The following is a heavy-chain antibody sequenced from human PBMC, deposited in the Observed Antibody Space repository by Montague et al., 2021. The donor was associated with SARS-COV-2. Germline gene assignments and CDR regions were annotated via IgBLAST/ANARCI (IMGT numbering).Heavy chain of an antibody. CDR2: ISYDGSNK. D-gene: IGHD3-9*01. J-gene: IGHJ4*02. CDR3: ARAAGNYDILTGYYDY. V-gene: IGHV3-30*04. CDR1: GFTFSSYA. Sequence: SFAASGFTFSSYAMHWVRQAPGKGLEWVAVISYDGSNKYYADSVKGRFTISRDNSKNTLYLQMNSLRAEDTAVYYCARAAGNYDILTGYYDYWGQGTLVTVSS.